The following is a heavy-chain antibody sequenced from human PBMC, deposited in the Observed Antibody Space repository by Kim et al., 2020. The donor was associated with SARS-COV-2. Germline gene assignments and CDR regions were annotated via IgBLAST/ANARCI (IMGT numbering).Heavy chain of an antibody. Sequence: GGSLRLSCAASGFTFSVYDMTWVRQAPGKGLEWVSGIIDSGDRTYYADSVKGRFTISRDNSKNTLYLQMNSLRAEDTAVYYCARGQQTFDLWGQGTLVTGSS. J-gene: IGHJ4*02. CDR3: ARGQQTFDL. CDR2: IIDSGDRT. CDR1: GFTFSVYD. V-gene: IGHV3-23*01.